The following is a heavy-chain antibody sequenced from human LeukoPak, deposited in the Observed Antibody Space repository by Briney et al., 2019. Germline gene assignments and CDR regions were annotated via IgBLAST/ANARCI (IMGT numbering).Heavy chain of an antibody. CDR2: IYTSGST. J-gene: IGHJ4*02. V-gene: IGHV4-61*02. CDR3: ASSGSATVDY. CDR1: GGSISSGSYY. Sequence: SETVSLTCTVSGGSISSGSYYWSWIRQPAGKGLEWIGRIYTSGSTNYNPSLKSRVTISVDTSKNQFSLKLSSVTAADTAVYYCASSGSATVDYWGQGTLVTVSS. D-gene: IGHD2-15*01.